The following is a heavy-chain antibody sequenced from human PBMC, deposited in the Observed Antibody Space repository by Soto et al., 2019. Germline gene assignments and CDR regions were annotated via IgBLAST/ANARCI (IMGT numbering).Heavy chain of an antibody. V-gene: IGHV3-23*01. D-gene: IGHD3-3*01. J-gene: IGHJ4*02. Sequence: GGSLRLSCAASGFTFSTYAMSWVRQAPGKGLEWVAGISASGDNSYYADSVKGRFTISRDNSKGTLYLQMNNLRAEDTAVYYCADGGEWSFNFVYWGQGTLVTVSS. CDR2: ISASGDNS. CDR3: ADGGEWSFNFVY. CDR1: GFTFSTYA.